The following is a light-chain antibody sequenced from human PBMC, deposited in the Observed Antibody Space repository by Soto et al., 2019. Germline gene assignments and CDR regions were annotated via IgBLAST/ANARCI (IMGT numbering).Light chain of an antibody. CDR2: RDN. CDR3: AAWDDTVRSYV. V-gene: IGLV1-47*01. CDR1: ISNIGTNY. J-gene: IGLJ1*01. Sequence: QLVLTQPPSVSGTPGQRVTISCSGGISNIGTNYVHWFQQLPGTAPKVLSNRDNQRPSGVPDRFSGSKSGTSASLAISGLRSEDEAEYYCAAWDDTVRSYVFGTGTQLTVL.